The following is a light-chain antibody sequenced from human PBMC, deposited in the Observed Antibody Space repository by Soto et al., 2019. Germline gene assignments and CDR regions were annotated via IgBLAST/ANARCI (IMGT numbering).Light chain of an antibody. J-gene: IGLJ3*02. V-gene: IGLV2-11*01. CDR2: GVK. CDR1: SSDVGAYDY. Sequence: QSALTQPRSVSGSPVQSVTLSCTGTSSDVGAYDYVSWYRQHPGKAPQLVIYGVKKRPSGVPDRFSGSKSGNTASLTISGLQAEDEADYYCCSYAGTYTLMFGGGTKLTVL. CDR3: CSYAGTYTLM.